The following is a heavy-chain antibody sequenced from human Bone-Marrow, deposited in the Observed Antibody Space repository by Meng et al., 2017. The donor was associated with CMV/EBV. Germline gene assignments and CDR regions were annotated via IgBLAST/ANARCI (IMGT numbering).Heavy chain of an antibody. Sequence: SETLSLTCTVSGGSISSYYWSWIRQPPGKGLEWIGYIYYSGSTNYNPSLKSRVTISVDTSKNQFSLKLSSVTAADTAVYYCAREPAKKGPYGMDVWGQGTTV. J-gene: IGHJ6*01. D-gene: IGHD1-14*01. CDR2: IYYSGST. CDR3: AREPAKKGPYGMDV. CDR1: GGSISSYY. V-gene: IGHV4-59*01.